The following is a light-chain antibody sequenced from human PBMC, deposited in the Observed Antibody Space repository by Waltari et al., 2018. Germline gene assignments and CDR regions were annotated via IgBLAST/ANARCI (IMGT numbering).Light chain of an antibody. Sequence: ALTQPASVSGSRGQSITISCTGLRDDYDLHNFFSWYQLLPDKAPKPIIYDGAQRPSGVSPRFSASKSGSTASLTISGLQADDEADYFCCSYGSSYTLVFGGGTRLTVL. CDR1: RDDYDLHNF. V-gene: IGLV2-23*03. CDR2: DGA. J-gene: IGLJ2*01. CDR3: CSYGSSYTLV.